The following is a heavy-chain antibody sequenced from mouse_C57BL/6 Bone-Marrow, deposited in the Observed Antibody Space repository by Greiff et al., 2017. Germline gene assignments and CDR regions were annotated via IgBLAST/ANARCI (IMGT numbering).Heavy chain of an antibody. D-gene: IGHD2-4*01. Sequence: QVQLQQSGAELVKPGASVKLSCKASGYTFTSYWMQWVKQRPGQGLEWIGEIDPSDSYTNYNQKFKGKATLTADTSSSTAYMQLSSLTSEDSAVYYCARGYDYNYYAMDYWGQGTSVTVSS. CDR3: ARGYDYNYYAMDY. CDR1: GYTFTSYW. V-gene: IGHV1-50*01. CDR2: IDPSDSYT. J-gene: IGHJ4*01.